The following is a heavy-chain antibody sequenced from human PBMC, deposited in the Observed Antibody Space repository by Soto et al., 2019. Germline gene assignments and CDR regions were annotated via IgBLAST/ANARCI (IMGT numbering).Heavy chain of an antibody. CDR3: AILEDCGSDCYSGLDAFDI. V-gene: IGHV3-30-3*01. Sequence: PGGSLRLSCAASGFTFSSYAMHWVRQAPGKGLEWVAVISYDGSNKYYADSVKGRFTISRDNSKNTLYLQMNSLRAEDTAVYYCAILEDCGSDCYSGLDAFDIWGQGTMVTVSS. D-gene: IGHD2-21*02. CDR2: ISYDGSNK. CDR1: GFTFSSYA. J-gene: IGHJ3*02.